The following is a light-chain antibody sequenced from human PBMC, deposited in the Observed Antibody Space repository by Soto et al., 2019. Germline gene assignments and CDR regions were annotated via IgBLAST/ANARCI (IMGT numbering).Light chain of an antibody. CDR3: QQSYRTPYT. Sequence: IQMTQSPSSLSASVGDRVTITCRASQGISTYLIWYQQRQGKAPKLLMYAASNLVSGVPSRFSGSGTGTEFTLTISSLQPEDFATYSCQQSYRTPYTFGQGTKLETK. J-gene: IGKJ2*01. CDR1: QGISTY. V-gene: IGKV1-39*01. CDR2: AAS.